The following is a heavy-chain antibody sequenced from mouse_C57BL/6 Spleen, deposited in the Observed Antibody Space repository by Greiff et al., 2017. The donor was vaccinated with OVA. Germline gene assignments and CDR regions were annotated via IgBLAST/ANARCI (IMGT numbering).Heavy chain of an antibody. J-gene: IGHJ1*03. CDR2: ISSGGSYT. Sequence: EVQLQESGGDLVKPGGSLKLSCAASGFTFSSYGMSWVRQTPDKRLEWVATISSGGSYTYYPDSVKGRFTISRDNAKNTLYLQMSSLKSEDTAMYYCARQEGSSWYFDVWGTGTTVTVSS. V-gene: IGHV5-6*01. D-gene: IGHD1-1*01. CDR1: GFTFSSYG. CDR3: ARQEGSSWYFDV.